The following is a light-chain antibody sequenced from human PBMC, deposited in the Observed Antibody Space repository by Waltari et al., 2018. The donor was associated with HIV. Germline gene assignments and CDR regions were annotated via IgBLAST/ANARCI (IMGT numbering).Light chain of an antibody. V-gene: IGLV2-8*01. CDR2: EVN. CDR3: SSFAGTNSHVV. Sequence: QSALTQPPSASGSPEQSVTISCTGTSSDVGAYNFVSWYQQRPGQAPKLIIFEVNKRPSGVRDRFSGSKSVNTASLTVSGLQAEDEADYYCSSFAGTNSHVVFGGGTKLTVL. J-gene: IGLJ2*01. CDR1: SSDVGAYNF.